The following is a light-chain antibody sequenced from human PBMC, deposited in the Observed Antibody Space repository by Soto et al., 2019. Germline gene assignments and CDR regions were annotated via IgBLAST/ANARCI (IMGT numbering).Light chain of an antibody. Sequence: EIVLTQSPGTLSLSPGGRSTLSFIASQNVDISYLALYHQKPGHTPRLLIYGASTRPTGIPARFSGSGSGTEFTLTIISLQSEDSAVYYCQQYNDWPLTFGGVTKV. CDR3: QQYNDWPLT. V-gene: IGKV3D-15*01. CDR1: QNVDISY. CDR2: GAS. J-gene: IGKJ4*01.